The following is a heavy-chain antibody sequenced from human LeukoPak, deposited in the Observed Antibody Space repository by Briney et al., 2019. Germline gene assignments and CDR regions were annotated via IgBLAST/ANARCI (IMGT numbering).Heavy chain of an antibody. CDR3: ARDGGDSSGWYNWYFDL. J-gene: IGHJ2*01. CDR1: GGSISSSNYY. D-gene: IGHD6-19*01. CDR2: IYYSGST. V-gene: IGHV4-39*02. Sequence: PSETLSLTCTVSGGSISSSNYYWGWIRQPPGKGLEWIGNIYYSGSTYYNPSLKSRVTISVDTSKNQFSLKLSSVTAADTAVYYCARDGGDSSGWYNWYFDLWGRGTLVTVSS.